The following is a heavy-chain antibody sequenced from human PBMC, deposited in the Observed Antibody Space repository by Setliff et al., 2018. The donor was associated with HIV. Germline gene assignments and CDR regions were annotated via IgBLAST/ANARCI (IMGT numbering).Heavy chain of an antibody. D-gene: IGHD3-10*01. CDR2: ITTTGSDV. V-gene: IGHV3-21*01. J-gene: IGHJ6*03. Sequence: GGSLRLSCVASGFSVSNAWMSWVRQAPGKGLEWVSSITTTGSDVYYADFVKGRFTISRDNAKNSLYLQVDSLRAEDTAVYYCVRKGNMVAPHYPDHLFYMDVWGKGTTVTVSS. CDR3: VRKGNMVAPHYPDHLFYMDV. CDR1: GFSVSNAW.